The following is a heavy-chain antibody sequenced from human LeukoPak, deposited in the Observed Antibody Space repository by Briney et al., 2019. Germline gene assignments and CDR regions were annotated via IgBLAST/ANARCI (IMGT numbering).Heavy chain of an antibody. Sequence: GGSLRLSCAASGFTFSSYSMNWVRQAPGKGLEWVSSITSGSSYIYYADSVKGRFTISRDNARNSLYLQMNSLRAEDTAVYYCAELGITMIGGVWGKGTTVTISS. CDR3: AELGITMIGGV. CDR2: ITSGSSYI. CDR1: GFTFSSYS. V-gene: IGHV3-21*01. D-gene: IGHD3-10*02. J-gene: IGHJ6*04.